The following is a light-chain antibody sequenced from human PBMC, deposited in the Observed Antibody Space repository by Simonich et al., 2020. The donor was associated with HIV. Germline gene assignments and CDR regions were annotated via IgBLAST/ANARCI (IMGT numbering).Light chain of an antibody. CDR2: EVS. J-gene: IGKJ1*01. CDR3: MQGTHLPRR. CDR1: QSLLHSDGTTY. Sequence: DILMTHTQLSLSVTTGQPASISCKSIQSLLHSDGTTYLYWYLQKPGQCPHLLIYEVSSRFSGVPDRFRCSGSGTDFTLKISRVEAEDVGVYYCMQGTHLPRRFGQGTKVEIK. V-gene: IGKV2-29*02.